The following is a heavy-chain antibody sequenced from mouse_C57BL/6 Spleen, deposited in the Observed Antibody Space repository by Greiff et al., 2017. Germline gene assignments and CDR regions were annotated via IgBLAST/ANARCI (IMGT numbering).Heavy chain of an antibody. Sequence: VQLKESEGGLVQPGSSMKLSCTASGFTFSDYYMAWVRQVPEKGLEWVANINYDGSSTYYLDSLKSRFIISTDNAKYILYLQLSSLTSEDAATYYCARYRYYGGSNWYFDVWGTGTTVTVSS. CDR2: INYDGSST. J-gene: IGHJ1*03. D-gene: IGHD1-1*01. CDR1: GFTFSDYY. CDR3: ARYRYYGGSNWYFDV. V-gene: IGHV5-16*01.